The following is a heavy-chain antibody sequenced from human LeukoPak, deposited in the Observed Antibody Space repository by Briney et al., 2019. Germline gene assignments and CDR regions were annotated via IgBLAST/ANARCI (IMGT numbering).Heavy chain of an antibody. CDR1: GFTFSSYG. J-gene: IGHJ3*02. V-gene: IGHV3-48*01. CDR3: ARGIVGALDAFDI. D-gene: IGHD1-26*01. Sequence: GGSLRLSCAASGFTFSSYGMHWVRQAPGKGLEWVSYISRSGSTIYYADSVKGRFTISRDNSKNTLYLQMNSPRAEDTAVYYCARGIVGALDAFDIWGQGTMVTVSS. CDR2: ISRSGSTI.